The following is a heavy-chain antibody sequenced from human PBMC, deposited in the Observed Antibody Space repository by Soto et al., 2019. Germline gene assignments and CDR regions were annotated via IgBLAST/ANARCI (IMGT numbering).Heavy chain of an antibody. CDR2: VNPNSGDT. J-gene: IGHJ5*02. Sequence: ASVKVSCKASGYTFTGYSIYWVRQAPGQGLEWVGWVNPNSGDTNYAQNFQGRVTMTRDTSITTAYMELSRLRSDDTVVYYCARKLVRASWSLGGWFDPWGQGTLVTVSS. V-gene: IGHV1-2*02. CDR3: ARKLVRASWSLGGWFDP. D-gene: IGHD6-13*01. CDR1: GYTFTGYS.